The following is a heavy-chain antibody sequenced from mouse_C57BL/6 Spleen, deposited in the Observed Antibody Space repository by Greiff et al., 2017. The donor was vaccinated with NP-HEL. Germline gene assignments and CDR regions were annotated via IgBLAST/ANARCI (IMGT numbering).Heavy chain of an antibody. V-gene: IGHV8-8*01. CDR3: ARIGYYYGSSLWYFDV. CDR2: IWWDDDK. D-gene: IGHD1-1*01. J-gene: IGHJ1*03. CDR1: GFSLSTFGMG. Sequence: EVSGPGILQPSQTLSLTCSFSGFSLSTFGMGVGWIRQPSGKGLEWLAHIWWDDDKYYNPALKSRLTISKDTSKNQVFLKIANVDTADTATYYCARIGYYYGSSLWYFDVWGTGTTVTVSS.